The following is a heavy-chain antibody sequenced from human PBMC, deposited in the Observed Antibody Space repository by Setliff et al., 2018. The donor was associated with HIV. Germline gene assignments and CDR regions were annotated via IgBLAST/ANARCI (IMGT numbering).Heavy chain of an antibody. CDR2: ITSSGDNL. CDR3: ARAEYQLPLDY. J-gene: IGHJ4*02. CDR1: GFNFSVYS. V-gene: IGHV3-48*04. Sequence: GGSLRLSCTASGFNFSVYSMNWVRQAPGKGLEWISYITSSGDNLDYADSVKGRFTIFRDNAKNSLYLQMNSLRAEDTAVYYCARAEYQLPLDYWGQGTLVTVSS. D-gene: IGHD2-2*01.